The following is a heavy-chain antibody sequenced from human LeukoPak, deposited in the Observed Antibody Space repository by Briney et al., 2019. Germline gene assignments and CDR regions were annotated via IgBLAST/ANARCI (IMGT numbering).Heavy chain of an antibody. J-gene: IGHJ3*02. V-gene: IGHV3-23*01. Sequence: GGSLRLSCTASGFTFSAYAMRWVRQAPGKGPEWVSAIRGGGGSEFYADPVKGRFTISRDNSKNTLFLQMNNLRPEDTAVYYCGRDPNGDYIGAFDMWGPGKMVTVSS. CDR1: GFTFSAYA. CDR2: IRGGGGSE. CDR3: GRDPNGDYIGAFDM. D-gene: IGHD4-17*01.